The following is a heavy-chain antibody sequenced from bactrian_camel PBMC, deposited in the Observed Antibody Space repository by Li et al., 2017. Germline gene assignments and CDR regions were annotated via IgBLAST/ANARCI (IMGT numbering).Heavy chain of an antibody. J-gene: IGHJ4*01. CDR2: IGRDGST. Sequence: VQLVESGGGLVQPGGSLRLSCAASGYSYCPYDMNWYRQAPGKEREFVSGIGRDGSTSYADSVKGRFTYSQDSARNTVYLQMNNLQPEDTATYYCAEGRGSRGEHCYSLNYWGQGTQVTVS. V-gene: IGHV3S10*01. CDR1: GYSYCPYD. D-gene: IGHD6*01. CDR3: AEGRGSRGEHCYSLNY.